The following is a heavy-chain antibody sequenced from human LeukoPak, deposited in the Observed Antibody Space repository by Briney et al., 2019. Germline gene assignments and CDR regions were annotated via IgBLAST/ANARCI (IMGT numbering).Heavy chain of an antibody. D-gene: IGHD2-21*02. CDR3: ARDSLGDRRGLDA. Sequence: SCKASGYTFSSYAMHWVRQAPGKGLEWVAVISYDGSNKYYADSVKGRFTISRDNSKNTLYLQMNSLRAEDTAVYYCARDSLGDRRGLDAWGQGTLVTVSS. CDR2: ISYDGSNK. J-gene: IGHJ5*02. CDR1: GYTFSSYA. V-gene: IGHV3-30-3*01.